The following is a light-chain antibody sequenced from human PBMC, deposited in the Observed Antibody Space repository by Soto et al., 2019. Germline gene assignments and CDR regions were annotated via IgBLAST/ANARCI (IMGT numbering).Light chain of an antibody. CDR2: STS. J-gene: IGLJ2*01. Sequence: QTVVPQEPSLTVSPGGTVTVTCASSTEAVTSDHYANWLQQKPGQAPRALIYSTSNKHSWTPARFSGSLLGGKAALTVSGVQPEDEADYYCLLYYGGLQPLAFGGGTKLTVL. V-gene: IGLV7-43*01. CDR1: TEAVTSDHY. CDR3: LLYYGGLQPLA.